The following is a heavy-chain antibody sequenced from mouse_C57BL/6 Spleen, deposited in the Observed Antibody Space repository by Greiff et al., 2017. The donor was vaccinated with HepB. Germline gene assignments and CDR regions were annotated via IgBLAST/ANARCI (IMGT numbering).Heavy chain of an antibody. V-gene: IGHV5-16*01. J-gene: IGHJ2*01. CDR1: GFTFSDYY. D-gene: IGHD2-1*01. CDR3: ARDHGNYHFDY. CDR2: INYDGSST. Sequence: EVQVVESEGGLVQPGSSMKLSCTASGFTFSDYYMAWVRQVPEKGLEWVANINYDGSSTYYLDSLKSRFIISRDNAKNILYLQMSSLKSEDTATYYCARDHGNYHFDYWGQGTTLTVSS.